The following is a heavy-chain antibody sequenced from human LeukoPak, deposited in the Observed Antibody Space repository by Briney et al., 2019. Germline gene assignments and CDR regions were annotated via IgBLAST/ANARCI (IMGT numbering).Heavy chain of an antibody. Sequence: GGSLRLSCASSGFTFGSYAMGWVRQAPGRGLEWVSSLSPSGASIYYADSVKGRFSISRDNSKNTLYLQMNNLRAEDTALYYWAAGPYGGNTTFDYWGQGTLVTISS. CDR2: LSPSGASI. CDR1: GFTFGSYA. J-gene: IGHJ4*02. V-gene: IGHV3-23*01. CDR3: AAGPYGGNTTFDY. D-gene: IGHD4-23*01.